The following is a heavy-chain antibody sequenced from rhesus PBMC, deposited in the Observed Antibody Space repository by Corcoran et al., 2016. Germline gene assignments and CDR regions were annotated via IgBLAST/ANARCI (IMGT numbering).Heavy chain of an antibody. J-gene: IGHJ4*01. Sequence: QLQLQESGPGLVKPSETLSVTCAVSGGSISSSYWSWIRQAPGKGLEWIGYIYGSGSSNNYNPTLKGRVHLAVDTSKNQLSLKLSSVTAADTAVYYWASTTVGTVKYFDYWGQGVLVTVSS. D-gene: IGHD5-24*01. CDR2: IYGSGSSN. V-gene: IGHV4-169*02. CDR3: ASTTVGTVKYFDY. CDR1: GGSISSSY.